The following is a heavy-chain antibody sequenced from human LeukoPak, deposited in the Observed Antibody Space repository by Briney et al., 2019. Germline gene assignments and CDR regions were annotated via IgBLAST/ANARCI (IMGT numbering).Heavy chain of an antibody. Sequence: SGPALVKPTQTLTLTCTFSGFSLSTSGMRVSWIPQHPGKALEWLARIDWDDDKFYGTSLKTRLTISKDTSKNQVVLTMTNMDPVDTATYYCARIGTSSYHYYFDYWGQGTLVTVSS. D-gene: IGHD3-22*01. V-gene: IGHV2-70*04. CDR1: GFSLSTSGMR. CDR3: ARIGTSSYHYYFDY. J-gene: IGHJ4*02. CDR2: IDWDDDK.